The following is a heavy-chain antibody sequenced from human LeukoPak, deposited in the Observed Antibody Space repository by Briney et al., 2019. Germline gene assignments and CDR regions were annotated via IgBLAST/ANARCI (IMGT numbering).Heavy chain of an antibody. D-gene: IGHD6-19*01. CDR2: IIPIFGTA. V-gene: IGHV1-69*06. CDR1: GGTFSSYA. CDR3: ARGRAVAGTGYFQH. J-gene: IGHJ1*01. Sequence: ASVKVSCKASGGTFSSYAISWVRQAPGQGLEWMGGIIPIFGTANYAQKFQGRVTITADKSTSTAYMEPSSLRSEDTAVYYCARGRAVAGTGYFQHWGQGTLVTVSS.